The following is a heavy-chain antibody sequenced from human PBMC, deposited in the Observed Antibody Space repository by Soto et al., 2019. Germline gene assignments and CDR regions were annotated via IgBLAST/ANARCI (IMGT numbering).Heavy chain of an antibody. CDR3: VRAVGPSSSWYYYYGMDV. CDR1: GGTFSSYA. V-gene: IGHV1-69*12. D-gene: IGHD6-13*01. Sequence: QVQLVQSGAEVKKPGSSVKVSCKASGGTFSSYAISWVRQAPGQGLEWMGGIIPIFGTANYAQKFQGRVTITADESTSTAYMELSSLRSGDTAVYYCVRAVGPSSSWYYYYGMDVWGQGTTVTVSS. CDR2: IIPIFGTA. J-gene: IGHJ6*02.